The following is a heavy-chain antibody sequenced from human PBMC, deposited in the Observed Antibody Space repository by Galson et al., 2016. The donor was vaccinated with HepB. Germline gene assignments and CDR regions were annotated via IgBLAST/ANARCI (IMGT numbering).Heavy chain of an antibody. D-gene: IGHD3-3*02. CDR3: ARTEKGWEGDLAYSFDY. J-gene: IGHJ4*02. CDR1: GFSLSTSGLC. CDR2: IDWDDQK. Sequence: PALVKPTQTLTLTCTFSGFSLSTSGLCVSWIRQPPGKALEWLARIDWDDQKHYRTSLNTRLTISKDTSRNQVVLTMTNMAPEDTATYYCARTEKGWEGDLAYSFDYWGQGALVTVSS. V-gene: IGHV2-70*11.